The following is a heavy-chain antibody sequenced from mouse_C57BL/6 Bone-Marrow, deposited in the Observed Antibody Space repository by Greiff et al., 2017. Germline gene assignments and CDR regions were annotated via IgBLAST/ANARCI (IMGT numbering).Heavy chain of an antibody. CDR3: ARKDLYYFGY. Sequence: QVQLQQPGAELVMPGASVKLSCKASGYTFTSYWMHWVKQRPGQGLEWIGEIDPSDSYTNYNQKFKGKSTLTVDKSSSTAYMQLSSLTSEDSAVYYCARKDLYYFGYWGKGTTLTVSS. V-gene: IGHV1-69*01. CDR2: IDPSDSYT. J-gene: IGHJ2*01. CDR1: GYTFTSYW.